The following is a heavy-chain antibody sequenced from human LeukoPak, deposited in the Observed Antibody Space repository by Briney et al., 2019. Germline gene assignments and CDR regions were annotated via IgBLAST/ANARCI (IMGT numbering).Heavy chain of an antibody. CDR2: INPSGGST. J-gene: IGHJ3*02. Sequence: ASVKVSCKTSGYSFTIYYIHWVRQAPGQGLEWMGIINPSGGSTTYAQKFQGRLTIASDTSTSTVYMELSSLRSEDTAMYYCARSSAYYNEADIWGQGTMVTVSS. CDR3: ARSSAYYNEADI. CDR1: GYSFTIYY. D-gene: IGHD1-26*01. V-gene: IGHV1-46*01.